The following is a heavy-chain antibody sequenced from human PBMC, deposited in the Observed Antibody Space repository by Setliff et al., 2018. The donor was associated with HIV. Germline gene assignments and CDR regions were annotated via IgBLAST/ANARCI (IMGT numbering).Heavy chain of an antibody. V-gene: IGHV4-34*01. CDR3: ARDDYHDSSGYEGASY. CDR2: IPHSGST. J-gene: IGHJ4*02. Sequence: PSETLSLTCAVYDGSFSGHYWIWIRQPPGKGLEWIGEIPHSGSTNYNPSLKSRVTISVDTSNNQFSLKLTSVTAADTAVYYCARDDYHDSSGYEGASYWGRGTLVTVSS. D-gene: IGHD3-22*01. CDR1: DGSFSGHY.